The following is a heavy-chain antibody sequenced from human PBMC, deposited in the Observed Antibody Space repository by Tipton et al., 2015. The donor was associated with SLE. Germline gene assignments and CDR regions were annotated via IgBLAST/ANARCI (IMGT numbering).Heavy chain of an antibody. CDR2: INSDGSST. Sequence: SLRLSCAASGFTFSSYWMHWVRQAPGKGLVWVSRINSDGSSTSYADSVKGRFTISRDNAKNTLYLQMNSLRAEDTAVYYCAKDRAMIVVGDAFDIWGQGTMVTVSS. V-gene: IGHV3-74*01. CDR1: GFTFSSYW. J-gene: IGHJ3*02. CDR3: AKDRAMIVVGDAFDI. D-gene: IGHD3-22*01.